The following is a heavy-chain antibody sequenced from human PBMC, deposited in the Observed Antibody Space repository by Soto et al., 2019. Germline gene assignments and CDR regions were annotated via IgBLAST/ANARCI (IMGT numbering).Heavy chain of an antibody. Sequence: ASVKVSCKASGYTFTSYGISWVRQAPGQGLEWMGWINACNGNTKSSQKLQGRLTITSDTSANTAYMELSSLRSEDTAVYYCARPRVTTGENWFDLWGQGTLVTVSS. CDR2: INACNGNT. CDR1: GYTFTSYG. V-gene: IGHV1-18*01. J-gene: IGHJ5*02. D-gene: IGHD4-4*01. CDR3: ARPRVTTGENWFDL.